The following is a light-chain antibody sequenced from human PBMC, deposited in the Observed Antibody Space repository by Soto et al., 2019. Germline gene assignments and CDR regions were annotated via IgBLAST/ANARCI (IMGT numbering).Light chain of an antibody. CDR2: AAS. CDR3: QQYSTYPIT. V-gene: IGKV1-9*01. CDR1: HGISTY. Sequence: IQLTQSPSSLSASVGDRVTITCRASHGISTYLAWYQQKAGKAPKLLIYAASTLQSGVPSRFTGSGSGTEFTLTISSLQSDDFATYYCQQYSTYPITFGQGTRLENK. J-gene: IGKJ5*01.